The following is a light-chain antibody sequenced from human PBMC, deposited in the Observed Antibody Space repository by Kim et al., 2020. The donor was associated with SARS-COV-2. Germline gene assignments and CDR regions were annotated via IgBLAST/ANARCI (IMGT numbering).Light chain of an antibody. V-gene: IGKV2-30*01. CDR1: HSLVYKDGNTY. J-gene: IGKJ2*01. Sequence: QPASISVRSRHSLVYKDGNTYMNWFQQRPGQSPGLLIYKVANRDSGVPDSFSGSGSGTDFTLKISRVEAEEIVIYYCMQGTSWPYTFGQGTKLEI. CDR3: MQGTSWPYT. CDR2: KVA.